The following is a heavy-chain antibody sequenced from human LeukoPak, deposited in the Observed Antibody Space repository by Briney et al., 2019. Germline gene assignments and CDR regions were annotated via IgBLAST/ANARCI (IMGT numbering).Heavy chain of an antibody. D-gene: IGHD4-17*01. CDR1: GGSFSGYY. Sequence: SETLSLTCAVYGGSFSGYYWSWIRQPPGKGLEWIGEINHSGSTNYNPSLKSRVTISVDTSKNQSSLKLSSVTAADTAVYYCARGQRYGANYWGQGTLVTVSS. J-gene: IGHJ4*02. CDR3: ARGQRYGANY. CDR2: INHSGST. V-gene: IGHV4-34*01.